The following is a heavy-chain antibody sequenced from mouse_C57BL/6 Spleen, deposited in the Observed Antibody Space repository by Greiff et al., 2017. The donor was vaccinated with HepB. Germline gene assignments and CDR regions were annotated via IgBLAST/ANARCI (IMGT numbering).Heavy chain of an antibody. J-gene: IGHJ3*01. D-gene: IGHD1-1*01. V-gene: IGHV1-64*01. CDR1: GYTFTSYW. CDR2: IHPNSGST. CDR3: ARDYGSSYFAY. Sequence: QVQLQQPGAELVKPGASVKLSCKASGYTFTSYWMHWVKQRPGQGLEWIGMIHPNSGSTNYNEKFKSKATLTVDKSSSTAYMQLSSLTSEDSAVYYGARDYGSSYFAYWGQGTLVTVSA.